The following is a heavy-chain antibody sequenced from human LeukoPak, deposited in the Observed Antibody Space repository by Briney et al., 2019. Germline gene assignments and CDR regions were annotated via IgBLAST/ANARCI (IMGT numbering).Heavy chain of an antibody. D-gene: IGHD6-19*01. V-gene: IGHV3-23*01. Sequence: GGSLRLSCAASGFTFSDYYMSWIRQAPGKGLEWVSAISGSGGSTYYADSVKGRFTISRDNSKNTLYLQMNSLRAEDTAVYYCAKEGSRYSSGWSHLDYWGQGTLVTVSS. CDR3: AKEGSRYSSGWSHLDY. J-gene: IGHJ4*02. CDR2: ISGSGGST. CDR1: GFTFSDYY.